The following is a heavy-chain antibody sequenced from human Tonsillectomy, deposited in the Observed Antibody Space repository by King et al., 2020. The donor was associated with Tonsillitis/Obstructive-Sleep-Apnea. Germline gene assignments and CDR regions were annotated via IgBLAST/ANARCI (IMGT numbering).Heavy chain of an antibody. V-gene: IGHV3-15*07. CDR2: IKSKTDGGTT. J-gene: IGHJ6*02. Sequence: VQLVESGGGLVKPGGSLRLSCAASGFTFSNAWMNWVRQAPGKGLEWVGRIKSKTDGGTTDYAAPVKGRFTISRDDSKNTLYLQMNSLKTEDTAVYYCTTSPPITIVGVVSSQGDYYGMDVWGQGTTVTVSS. CDR3: TTSPPITIVGVVSSQGDYYGMDV. D-gene: IGHD3-3*01. CDR1: GFTFSNAW.